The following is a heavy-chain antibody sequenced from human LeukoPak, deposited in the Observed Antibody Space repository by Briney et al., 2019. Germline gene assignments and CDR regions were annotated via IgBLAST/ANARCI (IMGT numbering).Heavy chain of an antibody. CDR2: IYYSGST. Sequence: SETLSLTCSVSGGSIGSYFWSWIRQPPGKGLEWIGLIYYSGSTIYNPSLKSGVTMSVDTSKNQFSLKLTSVTAADTAVYYCARRILMDVWGNGTTVTVSS. D-gene: IGHD2-15*01. CDR1: GGSIGSYF. J-gene: IGHJ6*04. CDR3: ARRILMDV. V-gene: IGHV4-59*01.